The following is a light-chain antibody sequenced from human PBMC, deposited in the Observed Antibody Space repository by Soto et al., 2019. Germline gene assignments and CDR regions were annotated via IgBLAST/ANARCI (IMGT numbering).Light chain of an antibody. CDR2: TAS. V-gene: IGKV1-39*01. Sequence: IQIAHSPSPPSASLGDRITITCRASQSVSSYLNWYQQKPGKAPNLLIYTASSLQSGVPSRFSGSGSGTDFTLTITSLQPEDFATYYCQQTYSTPITFGQGTRLEIK. J-gene: IGKJ5*01. CDR1: QSVSSY. CDR3: QQTYSTPIT.